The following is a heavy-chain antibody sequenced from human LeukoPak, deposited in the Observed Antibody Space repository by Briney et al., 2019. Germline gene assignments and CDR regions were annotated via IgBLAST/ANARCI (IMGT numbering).Heavy chain of an antibody. D-gene: IGHD6-13*01. CDR3: ARGVYIAAAQYGY. V-gene: IGHV4-59*01. CDR1: GGSISSYY. CDR2: IYYSGTT. Sequence: PSETLSLTCTVSGGSISSYYWSWIRQPPEKGLEWIGYIYYSGTTNYNPSLKSRVTISVDTCKNQFSLKLSSVTAADTAVYYCARGVYIAAAQYGYWGQGTLVTVSS. J-gene: IGHJ4*02.